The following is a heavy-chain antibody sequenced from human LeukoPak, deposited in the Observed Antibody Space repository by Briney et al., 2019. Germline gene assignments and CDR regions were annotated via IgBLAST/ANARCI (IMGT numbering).Heavy chain of an antibody. D-gene: IGHD2-2*02. V-gene: IGHV7-4-1*02. J-gene: IGHJ6*02. Sequence: ASVKVSCKASGYTFTSYAMNWVRQAPGQGLEWMGWINTNTGNPTYAQGFTGRFVFSLDTSVSTAYLQISSLKAEDTAVYYCARDSYCSSTSCYTLDYYYYYGMDVWAKGPRSPSP. CDR3: ARDSYCSSTSCYTLDYYYYYGMDV. CDR1: GYTFTSYA. CDR2: INTNTGNP.